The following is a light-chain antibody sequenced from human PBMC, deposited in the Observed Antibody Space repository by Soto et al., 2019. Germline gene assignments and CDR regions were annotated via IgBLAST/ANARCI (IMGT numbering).Light chain of an antibody. CDR1: ESIGNW. J-gene: IGKJ1*01. CDR3: QQYNSYWT. Sequence: IQMTQSPSTLSASVGDRVIITCRASESIGNWLAWYQQRLGKAPKLLIYDASSLQSGVPSRFNGSGSGTEFTLTISSLQPEDFATYYCQQYNSYWTFGQGTKVEIK. V-gene: IGKV1-5*01. CDR2: DAS.